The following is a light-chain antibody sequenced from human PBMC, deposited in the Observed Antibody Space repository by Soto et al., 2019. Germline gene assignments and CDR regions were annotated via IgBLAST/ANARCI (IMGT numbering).Light chain of an antibody. CDR3: QHYHNWPPQYT. Sequence: ELVMTQSPASLPVSPGDGATLSCWASQSVASTVSWYQQRPCQGHRLVIHGASTRAAGVPARFSGSGSGTDFTLTISSLQSEDFAVYYCQHYHNWPPQYTFGQGTKL. CDR2: GAS. V-gene: IGKV3-15*01. CDR1: QSVAST. J-gene: IGKJ2*01.